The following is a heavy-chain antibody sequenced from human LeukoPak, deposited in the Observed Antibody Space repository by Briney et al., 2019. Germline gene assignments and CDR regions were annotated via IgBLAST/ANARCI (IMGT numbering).Heavy chain of an antibody. D-gene: IGHD3-22*01. CDR2: IKQDGSEK. V-gene: IGHV3-7*01. CDR1: GFTFSSYW. CDR3: AREVVILDAFDI. J-gene: IGHJ3*02. Sequence: GGSLRLSCAASGFTFSSYWISWVRQAPGKGLEWVANIKQDGSEKYYVDSVKGRFTISRDNAKNSLYLQMNSLRAEDTAVYYCAREVVILDAFDIWGQGTMVTVSS.